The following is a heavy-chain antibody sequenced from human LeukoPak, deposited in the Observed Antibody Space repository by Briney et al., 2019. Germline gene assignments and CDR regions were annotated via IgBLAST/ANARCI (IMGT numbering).Heavy chain of an antibody. CDR2: ISSSSSTI. Sequence: GGSLRLSCAASEFTFSSYSMNWVRQAPGKGLEWISYISSSSSTIYYADSVKGRFTISRDNAKNSMNLQMNSLRDEDTAVYYCARDYWYENYYYGTDVWGQGTTVTVSS. CDR3: ARDYWYENYYYGTDV. D-gene: IGHD1-1*01. J-gene: IGHJ6*02. CDR1: EFTFSSYS. V-gene: IGHV3-48*02.